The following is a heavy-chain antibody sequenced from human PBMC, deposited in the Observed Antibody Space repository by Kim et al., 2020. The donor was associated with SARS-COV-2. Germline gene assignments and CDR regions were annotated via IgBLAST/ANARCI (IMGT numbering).Heavy chain of an antibody. V-gene: IGHV4-39*01. J-gene: IGHJ6*01. D-gene: IGHD6-19*01. CDR2: AYYIGNT. CDR3: ARHQRYSSGWHGACYY. Sequence: SETLSLTCTVSGGSLSSSSYYWGWIRQPPGKGLEWIGTAYYIGNTYYNPSLKSRVTISVDTSKNQFSLKLGSVTAADTAVYYCARHQRYSSGWHGACYY. CDR1: GGSLSSSSYY.